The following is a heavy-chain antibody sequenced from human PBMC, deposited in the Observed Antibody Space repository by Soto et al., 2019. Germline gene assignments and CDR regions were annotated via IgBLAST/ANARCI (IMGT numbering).Heavy chain of an antibody. V-gene: IGHV4-4*02. CDR3: ASGFGWYAMDH. Sequence: QMQLEESGPELVKPWETLSLTCAVSGASFIAEQRWTGVRETPGKGLEWIGKIHHSGITRTTPSLMKRVAMSVVKSRNPIFLHLNSVTAADTAVYYCASGFGWYAMDHWGQGTLVIV. CDR2: IHHSGIT. J-gene: IGHJ4*03. CDR1: GASFIAEQR. D-gene: IGHD6-19*01.